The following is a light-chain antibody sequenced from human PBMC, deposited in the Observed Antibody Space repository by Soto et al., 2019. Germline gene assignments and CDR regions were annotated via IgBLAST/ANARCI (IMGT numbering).Light chain of an antibody. Sequence: IVLTQSPGTLSLSPGERATLSCRASQSVSRSYLAWYQQKLGQAPRLLIYDASNRATGIPARFSGSGSGTDFTLTISSLEPEDFAVYYCQQRSNWPLTFGGGTKVDIK. V-gene: IGKV3-11*01. CDR1: QSVSRSY. CDR2: DAS. CDR3: QQRSNWPLT. J-gene: IGKJ4*01.